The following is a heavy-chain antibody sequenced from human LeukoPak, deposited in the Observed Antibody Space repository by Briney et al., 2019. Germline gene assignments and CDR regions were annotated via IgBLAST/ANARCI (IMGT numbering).Heavy chain of an antibody. CDR1: GFTFNAYA. CDR3: AREWRGSVDAFDI. Sequence: GGSLRLSCAASGFTFNAYAMSWVRQAPGKGLEWVSSIYSGGSTYYADSVKGRFTISRDNSKNTVYLQMNSLRAEDTAVYYCAREWRGSVDAFDIWGQGTMVTVSS. J-gene: IGHJ3*02. D-gene: IGHD3-10*01. V-gene: IGHV3-53*01. CDR2: IYSGGST.